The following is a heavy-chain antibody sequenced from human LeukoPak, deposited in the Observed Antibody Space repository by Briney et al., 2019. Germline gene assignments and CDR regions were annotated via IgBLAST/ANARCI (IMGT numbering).Heavy chain of an antibody. V-gene: IGHV4-34*01. D-gene: IGHD6-19*01. J-gene: IGHJ4*02. CDR1: GGSFSGYY. CDR3: ARLVIAVADY. CDR2: INHSGST. Sequence: PSETLSLTCAVYGGSFSGYYWSWIRQPPGKGLEWIGEINHSGSTNYNPSLKSRVTISVDTSKNQFSLKLSSVTAADTAVYYCARLVIAVADYWGQGTLVTVSS.